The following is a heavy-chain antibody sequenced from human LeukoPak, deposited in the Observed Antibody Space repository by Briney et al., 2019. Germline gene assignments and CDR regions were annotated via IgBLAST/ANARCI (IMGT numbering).Heavy chain of an antibody. CDR3: ARQGRGIAARPDVGDY. J-gene: IGHJ4*02. D-gene: IGHD6-6*01. CDR1: GYSFTSYW. Sequence: GESLKISCKGSGYSFTSYWIGWVRQMPGKGLEWMGIIYPGDSDTRYSPSFQGQVTISADKSISTAYLQWSSLKASDTAMYYCARQGRGIAARPDVGDYWGQGTLVTVSS. CDR2: IYPGDSDT. V-gene: IGHV5-51*01.